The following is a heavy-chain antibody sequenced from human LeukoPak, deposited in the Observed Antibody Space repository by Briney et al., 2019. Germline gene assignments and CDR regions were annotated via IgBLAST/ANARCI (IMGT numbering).Heavy chain of an antibody. V-gene: IGHV3-30*02. J-gene: IGHJ4*02. Sequence: GGSLRLSCVTSGFTFRSYGIHWVRQAPGKGLEWLAFIWYDEITKNYADSVKGRFTISRDNSKNTLYVQLNSLRPDDTAVYYCAKDSSDYYFDYWGQGTLVTVSS. D-gene: IGHD3-22*01. CDR1: GFTFRSYG. CDR2: IWYDEITK. CDR3: AKDSSDYYFDY.